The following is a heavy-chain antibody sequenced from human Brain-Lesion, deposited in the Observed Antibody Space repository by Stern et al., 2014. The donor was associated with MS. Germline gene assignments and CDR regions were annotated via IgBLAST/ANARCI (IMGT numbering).Heavy chain of an antibody. CDR1: GYPLTELS. CDR3: ATDRDDFRSGYSAPTKGYGLDV. CDR2: FDPEDGET. Sequence: QDQLVESGAEVKKPGASVKVSCKVSGYPLTELSMHWVRQAPGKGLEWMGGFDPEDGETIYAQKFQGRVTMTEDTSTDTAYMELSSLRSEDTAVYYCATDRDDFRSGYSAPTKGYGLDVWGQGTTVTVTS. J-gene: IGHJ6*02. D-gene: IGHD3-3*01. V-gene: IGHV1-24*01.